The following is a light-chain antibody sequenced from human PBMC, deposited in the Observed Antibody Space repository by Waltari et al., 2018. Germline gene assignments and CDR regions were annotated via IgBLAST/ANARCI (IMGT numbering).Light chain of an antibody. V-gene: IGKV1-5*03. Sequence: DIQMTQSPSTLSASVGDRVTINCRASQSILTWLAWYQQKPGKAPRLLMSKASSLQTGVPSRFSGSGSGTEFTLTISSLEPDDFATYYCQQYNTYSPGPTFGGGTKVEIK. J-gene: IGKJ4*01. CDR3: QQYNTYSPGPT. CDR2: KAS. CDR1: QSILTW.